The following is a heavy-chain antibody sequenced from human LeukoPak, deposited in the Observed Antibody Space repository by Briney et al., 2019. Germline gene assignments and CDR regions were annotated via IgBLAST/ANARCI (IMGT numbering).Heavy chain of an antibody. CDR3: AASSQGYYYYYMDV. J-gene: IGHJ6*03. V-gene: IGHV3-30*03. CDR2: TSYDGSNK. CDR1: GFTFSSYG. Sequence: PGRSLRLSCAASGFTFSSYGMHWVRQAPGKGLEWVAVTSYDGSNKYYADSVKGRFTISRDNSKNTLYLQMNSLRAEDTAVYYCAASSQGYYYYYMDVWGKGTTVTVSS.